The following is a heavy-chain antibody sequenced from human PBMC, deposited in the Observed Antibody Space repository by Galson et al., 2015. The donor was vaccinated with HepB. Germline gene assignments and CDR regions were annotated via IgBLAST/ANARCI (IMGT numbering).Heavy chain of an antibody. CDR2: INHSGTA. J-gene: IGHJ6*02. D-gene: IGHD3-10*01. V-gene: IGHV4-34*01. CDR3: ARVVRGVMRFPNYYYYGMDV. CDR1: GGSFSDYY. Sequence: ETLSLTCAVYGGSFSDYYWSWIRQSPGKGLEWIGEINHSGTANYNPSLKSRVSLLVDTSKNQFALKVGSVTAADTAVYYCARVVRGVMRFPNYYYYGMDVWGQGTSVTGSS.